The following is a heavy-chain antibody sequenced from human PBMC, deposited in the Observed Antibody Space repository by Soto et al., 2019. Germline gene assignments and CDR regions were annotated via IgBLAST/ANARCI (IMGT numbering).Heavy chain of an antibody. CDR3: ARLPGVLGAVLYTSPLDGRDPLSDVDV. J-gene: IGHJ6*02. CDR2: ISFDGSNK. D-gene: IGHD3-16*01. CDR1: GFTFNYYP. V-gene: IGHV3-30-3*01. Sequence: QMELVESGGGVVQPGESLRLSCAASGFTFNYYPMHWVRQTPGKGLEWVAVISFDGSNKYYADSVKGRFTISRDNSKNILYVKMNSVRRGAAPVYYWARLPGVLGAVLYTSPLDGRDPLSDVDVWAQGPPVSFSS.